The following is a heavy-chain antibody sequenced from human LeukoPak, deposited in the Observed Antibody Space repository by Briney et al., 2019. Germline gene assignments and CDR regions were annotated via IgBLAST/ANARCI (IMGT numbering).Heavy chain of an antibody. J-gene: IGHJ4*02. CDR3: AREVVRGVIAY. Sequence: ASVKVSCKASGYTFTSYHMHSVRQAPGQGLEWMGIINPSGGSTSYAQKFRGRGTITRDMSTSTVYMELSRLRSEDTAVYYCAREVVRGVIAYWGQGTLVTVSS. V-gene: IGHV1-46*01. CDR1: GYTFTSYH. D-gene: IGHD3-10*01. CDR2: INPSGGST.